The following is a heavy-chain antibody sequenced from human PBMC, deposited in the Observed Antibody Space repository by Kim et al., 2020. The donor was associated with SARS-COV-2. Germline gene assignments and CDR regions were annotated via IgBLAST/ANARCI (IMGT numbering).Heavy chain of an antibody. Sequence: GGSLRLSCAASGFTFSSYAMHWVRQAPGKGLEWVAVISYDGSNKYYADSVKGRFTISRDNSKNTLYLQMNSLRAEDTAVYYCASEVATNLYFDYWGQGTLVTVSS. J-gene: IGHJ4*02. CDR3: ASEVATNLYFDY. V-gene: IGHV3-30*04. CDR1: GFTFSSYA. D-gene: IGHD5-12*01. CDR2: ISYDGSNK.